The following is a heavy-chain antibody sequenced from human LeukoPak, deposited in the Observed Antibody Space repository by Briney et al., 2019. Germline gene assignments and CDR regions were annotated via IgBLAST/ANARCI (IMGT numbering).Heavy chain of an antibody. Sequence: KPGGSLRLSCAASGFTFSNAWRNWVRQAPGKGLEWVGRIKSKTDGGTTDYAAPVKGRFTISRDDSKNTLYLQMNSLKTEDTAVYYCTTEERVSSGYCSGGSCYIDYWGQGTLVTVSS. D-gene: IGHD2-15*01. CDR1: GFTFSNAW. CDR2: IKSKTDGGTT. CDR3: TTEERVSSGYCSGGSCYIDY. V-gene: IGHV3-15*01. J-gene: IGHJ4*02.